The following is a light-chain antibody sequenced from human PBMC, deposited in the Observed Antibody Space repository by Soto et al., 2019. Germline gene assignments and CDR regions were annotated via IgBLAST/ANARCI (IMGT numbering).Light chain of an antibody. Sequence: EIVMTQSPVTLSVSLGEGATLSCRASQSVSSNLAWYQQKPGQAPRLLIYGASTRASGVPARFIGGGSGTEFPHTISSLQSEDSAVYYCQQYNHWPLYTSGQGTKLQIK. J-gene: IGKJ2*01. CDR1: QSVSSN. CDR3: QQYNHWPLYT. CDR2: GAS. V-gene: IGKV3-15*01.